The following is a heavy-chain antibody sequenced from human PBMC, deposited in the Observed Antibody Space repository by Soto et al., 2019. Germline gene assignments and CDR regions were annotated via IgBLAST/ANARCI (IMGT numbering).Heavy chain of an antibody. V-gene: IGHV1-18*01. CDR1: GYTFSTYG. Sequence: QVQLVQSGAEVKKPGASVKVSCKASGYTFSTYGISWVRQAPGQGLEWMGWINGYNGNTNYAPKLQGRITMTTDTSTTTAYMELRRQRSDDTAVYYCARMGDVPYYCYSIDDWGQGTTVTVSS. CDR3: ARMGDVPYYCYSIDD. CDR2: INGYNGNT. J-gene: IGHJ6*02. D-gene: IGHD3-16*01.